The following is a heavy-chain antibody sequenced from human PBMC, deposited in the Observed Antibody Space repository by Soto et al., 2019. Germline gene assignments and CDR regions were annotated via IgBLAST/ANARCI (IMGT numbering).Heavy chain of an antibody. CDR3: ARALGYSGYAGRAV. V-gene: IGHV1-18*01. CDR1: GYTFTIYG. Sequence: QVQLVQSGGELKKPGASVTVSCKASGYTFTIYGINWVRQAPGQGLEWMGWISPDNGNTNYAQKLQGRGTMTTDTSTSTAYMELRRLRTDDTDVEYCARALGYSGYAGRAVWGDGTTVTVSS. D-gene: IGHD5-12*01. CDR2: ISPDNGNT. J-gene: IGHJ6*04.